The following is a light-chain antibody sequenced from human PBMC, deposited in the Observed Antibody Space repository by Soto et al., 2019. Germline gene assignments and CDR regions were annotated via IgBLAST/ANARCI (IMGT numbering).Light chain of an antibody. CDR2: GAS. CDR1: QNVNNN. J-gene: IGKJ2*01. Sequence: EIVMTQSPATLSVSPGERATLSCRASQNVNNNLAWYQQKPGQAPRLLIYGASARATSVPARFSGSGSGTEFTLTITSLQSEDCAVYYCQHYYCWVKTFGQGTKLEIK. V-gene: IGKV3-15*01. CDR3: QHYYCWVKT.